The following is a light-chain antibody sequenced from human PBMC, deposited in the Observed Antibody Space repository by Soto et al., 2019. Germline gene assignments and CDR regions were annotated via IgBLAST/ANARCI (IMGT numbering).Light chain of an antibody. CDR2: GNS. V-gene: IGLV1-40*01. CDR3: QSYDSNLGGPYVV. CDR1: SSNIGAGSH. Sequence: QSVLTQPPSVTGAPGQRVTISCTGRSSNIGAGSHVHWYQQLPGTAPKVLIYGNSNRPSGVPDRFSGSKSGTSASLVIAGLQSDDEASYYCQSYDSNLGGPYVVFGGGTKL. J-gene: IGLJ2*01.